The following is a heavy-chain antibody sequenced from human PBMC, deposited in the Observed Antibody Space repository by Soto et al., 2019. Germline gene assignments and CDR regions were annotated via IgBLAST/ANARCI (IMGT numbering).Heavy chain of an antibody. CDR2: ISAYNGNT. CDR3: ARKGYSYGNYYYYGMDV. Sequence: GASVKVSCKASGYTFTSYGISWVRQAPGQGLEWMGWISAYNGNTNYAQKLQGRVTMTTDTSTSTAYMELRSLRSDDTAVYYCARKGYSYGNYYYYGMDVWGQGTTVTVSS. D-gene: IGHD5-18*01. CDR1: GYTFTSYG. V-gene: IGHV1-18*01. J-gene: IGHJ6*02.